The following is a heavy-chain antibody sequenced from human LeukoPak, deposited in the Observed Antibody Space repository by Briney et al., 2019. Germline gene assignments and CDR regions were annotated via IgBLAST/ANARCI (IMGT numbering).Heavy chain of an antibody. CDR2: IYYSGNT. D-gene: IGHD6-19*01. CDR1: GGTISTYY. CDR3: AGRIAVTGIWGFDY. Sequence: PSETLSLTCSISGGTISTYYWSWIRQAPGEGLEWIGYIYYSGNTNYNPSLKSRATISLDTSRNQFSLRLSSVTAADTALYFCAGRIAVTGIWGFDYWGQGILVTVSS. J-gene: IGHJ4*02. V-gene: IGHV4-59*08.